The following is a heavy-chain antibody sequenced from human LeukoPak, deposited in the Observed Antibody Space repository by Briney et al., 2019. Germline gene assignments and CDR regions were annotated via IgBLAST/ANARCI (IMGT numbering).Heavy chain of an antibody. Sequence: ASVKVSCKASGYTFTGYGISWVRQAPGQGLEWMGWISAYNGNTNYAQKLQGRVTMTTDTSTSTAYMELRSLRSDDTAVYYCARDSLGVAGPSWDYWGQGTLVTVSS. CDR1: GYTFTGYG. CDR2: ISAYNGNT. D-gene: IGHD6-19*01. J-gene: IGHJ4*02. V-gene: IGHV1-18*04. CDR3: ARDSLGVAGPSWDY.